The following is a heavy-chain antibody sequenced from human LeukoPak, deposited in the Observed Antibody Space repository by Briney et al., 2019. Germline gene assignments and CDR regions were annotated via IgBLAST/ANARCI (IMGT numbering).Heavy chain of an antibody. CDR2: TRSDGTDK. J-gene: IGHJ1*01. V-gene: IGHV3-30*02. Sequence: PGGSLRLSRAASGFTFSNYAMHWVRQAPGKGLEWAAFTRSDGTDKYYAETVRGRFTISRDNSENTLYLQMNSLRAEDTAVYYCAKEEDGPRGRYGSGTYGYFQHWGQGTLVTVSS. D-gene: IGHD3-10*01. CDR3: AKEEDGPRGRYGSGTYGYFQH. CDR1: GFTFSNYA.